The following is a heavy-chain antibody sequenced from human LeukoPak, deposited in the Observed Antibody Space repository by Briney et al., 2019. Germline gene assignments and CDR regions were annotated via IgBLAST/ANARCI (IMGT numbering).Heavy chain of an antibody. CDR1: GFTFSSYA. CDR3: AKASSGSYYFDY. D-gene: IGHD1-26*01. Sequence: PGGSLRLSCAASGFTFSSYAMSRVRQAPGKGLEWVSAISGSGGSTYYADSVKGRFTISRDNSKNTLYLQMNSLRAEDTAVYYCAKASSGSYYFDYWGQGTLVTVSS. J-gene: IGHJ4*02. V-gene: IGHV3-23*01. CDR2: ISGSGGST.